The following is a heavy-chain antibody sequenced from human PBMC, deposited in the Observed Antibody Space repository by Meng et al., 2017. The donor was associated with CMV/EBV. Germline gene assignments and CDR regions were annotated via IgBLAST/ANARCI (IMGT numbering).Heavy chain of an antibody. CDR1: GFTFSSYG. CDR3: ARGSRYGDRLTSMYDAFDI. J-gene: IGHJ3*02. Sequence: GESLKISCAASGFTFSSYGMHWVRQAPGKGLEWVAFIRYDGSNKYYADSVKGRFTISRDNAKNTLYLQMNSLRAEDTAVYYCARGSRYGDRLTSMYDAFDIWGQGTMVTVSS. V-gene: IGHV3-30*02. CDR2: IRYDGSNK. D-gene: IGHD4-17*01.